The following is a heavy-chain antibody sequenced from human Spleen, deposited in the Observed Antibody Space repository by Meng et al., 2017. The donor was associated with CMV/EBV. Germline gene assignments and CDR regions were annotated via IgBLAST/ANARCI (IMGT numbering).Heavy chain of an antibody. J-gene: IGHJ6*02. CDR3: AKDAGQGSYYYYYGMDV. CDR2: ISSSRVGST. V-gene: IGHV3-23*01. D-gene: IGHD1-26*01. Sequence: GESLKISCAASGFTFSSYAMSWVRQAPGKGLEWVSTISSSRVGSTYYADSVKGRFTISRDNSKNTLYLQMNSLRAEDTAVYYCAKDAGQGSYYYYYGMDVWGQGTTVTVSS. CDR1: GFTFSSYA.